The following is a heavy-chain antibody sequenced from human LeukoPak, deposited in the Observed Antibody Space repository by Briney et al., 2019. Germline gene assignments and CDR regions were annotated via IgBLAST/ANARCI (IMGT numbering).Heavy chain of an antibody. CDR2: MNPNSGDT. CDR1: GYTFTSYD. CDR3: ARGQYYYDSSGRVDAFDI. D-gene: IGHD3-22*01. Sequence: ASVKVSCKASGYTFTSYDINWVRQAAGQGLEWMAWMNPNSGDTGYAQKFQGRVTITRNTSISTAFLELSSLRSEDTAVYYCARGQYYYDSSGRVDAFDIWGQGTMVTVSS. V-gene: IGHV1-8*03. J-gene: IGHJ3*02.